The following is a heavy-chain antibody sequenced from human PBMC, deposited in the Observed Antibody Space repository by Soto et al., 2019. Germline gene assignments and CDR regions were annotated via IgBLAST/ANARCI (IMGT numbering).Heavy chain of an antibody. Sequence: SETLSLTCTVSGGSISSGDYYWSWIRQPPGKGLECIGYIYYSGSTYYNPSLKSRVTISVDTSKNQFFLKLSSVTAADTAVYYCARVVYSSSKRFLARWFDPWGQGTLVTVSS. J-gene: IGHJ5*02. CDR3: ARVVYSSSKRFLARWFDP. CDR2: IYYSGST. D-gene: IGHD6-6*01. V-gene: IGHV4-30-4*01. CDR1: GGSISSGDYY.